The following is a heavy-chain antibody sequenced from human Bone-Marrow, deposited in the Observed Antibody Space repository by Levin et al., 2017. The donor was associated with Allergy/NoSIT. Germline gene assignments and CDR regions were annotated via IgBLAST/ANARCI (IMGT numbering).Heavy chain of an antibody. CDR1: GYNFISYW. V-gene: IGHV5-51*01. D-gene: IGHD3-16*01. Sequence: GESLKISCKGSGYNFISYWIGWVRQTPGTGLEWVGIIYPGDSDTRYSPSFQGHVTISVDNSINTAYLQLGSLKASDTAMFYCARLKSIATMSGGGRGFDYWGLGTLVTVSS. CDR2: IYPGDSDT. J-gene: IGHJ4*02. CDR3: ARLKSIATMSGGGRGFDY.